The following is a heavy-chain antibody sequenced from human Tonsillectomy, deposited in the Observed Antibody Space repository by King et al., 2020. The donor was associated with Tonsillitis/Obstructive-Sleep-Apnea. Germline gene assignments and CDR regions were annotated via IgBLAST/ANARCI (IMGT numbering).Heavy chain of an antibody. V-gene: IGHV3-23*04. D-gene: IGHD3-10*01. Sequence: VQLVESGGGLVQPGGSLRLSCAASGFTFTSHAMSWVRQAPGKGLEWVSTISGSGDSTYYTDSEKGRFTISRDNSKNTLYLQMNSLRAEDTAVYYCASTPYGSGTYYYFDYWGQGTLVTVSS. CDR2: ISGSGDST. CDR3: ASTPYGSGTYYYFDY. J-gene: IGHJ4*02. CDR1: GFTFTSHA.